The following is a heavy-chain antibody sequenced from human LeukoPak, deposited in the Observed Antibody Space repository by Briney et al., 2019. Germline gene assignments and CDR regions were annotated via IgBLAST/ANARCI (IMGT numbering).Heavy chain of an antibody. CDR1: GGSISSYY. V-gene: IGHV4-59*12. CDR3: ARVRAAAVPYYFDY. CDR2: IYHSGST. J-gene: IGHJ4*02. D-gene: IGHD6-13*01. Sequence: SETLSLTCTVSGGSISSYYWSWIRQPPGKGLEWIGYIYHSGSTKYNPSLKSRVTISVDTSKNQFSLNLRSVTAADTAVYYCARVRAAAVPYYFDYWGQGTLVTVSS.